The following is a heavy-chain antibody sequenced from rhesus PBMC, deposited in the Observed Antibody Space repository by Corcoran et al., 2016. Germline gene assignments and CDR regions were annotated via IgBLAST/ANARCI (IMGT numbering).Heavy chain of an antibody. V-gene: IGHV4-169*01. CDR3: ARAPDGWNDGYY. J-gene: IGHJ4*01. Sequence: QLQLQESGPGLVKPSETLSVTCAVSGGSISSSYWSWIRQAPGKGLEWIGYIYGSGSSTNYNPSLKSLVTLSVDTSKNQLSLKLSSVTTADTAVYYCARAPDGWNDGYYWGQGVLVTVSS. CDR2: IYGSGSST. D-gene: IGHD1-14*01. CDR1: GGSISSSY.